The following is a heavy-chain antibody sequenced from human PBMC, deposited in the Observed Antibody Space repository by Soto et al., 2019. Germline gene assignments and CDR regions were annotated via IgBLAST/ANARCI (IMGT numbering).Heavy chain of an antibody. CDR1: GYTFDNYA. V-gene: IGHV1-3*01. D-gene: IGHD5-12*01. J-gene: IGHJ3*02. CDR3: AKVQYSGYDFKLAFEI. Sequence: QVQLVQTGAQVKKPGASVKVSCKASGYTFDNYALHWVRQAPGRRLEWMGWIHAGNGYTKYSQSFQGRVTITGDPSASTGHMVRIGLKSKDTAVYYCAKVQYSGYDFKLAFEIWGHGTMVTV. CDR2: IHAGNGYT.